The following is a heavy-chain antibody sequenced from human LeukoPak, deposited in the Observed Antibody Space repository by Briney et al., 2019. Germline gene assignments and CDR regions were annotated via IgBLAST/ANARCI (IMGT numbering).Heavy chain of an antibody. CDR3: ARDSYDSSGYYPDY. CDR1: GFTFSSYS. Sequence: GGSLRLSCSASGFTFSSYSMNWVRQAPGKGLEWVSSISSSSSYIYYADSVKGRFTISRDNAKNSLYLQMNSLRAEDTAVYYCARDSYDSSGYYPDYWGQGTLVTVSS. D-gene: IGHD3-22*01. CDR2: ISSSSSYI. V-gene: IGHV3-21*01. J-gene: IGHJ4*02.